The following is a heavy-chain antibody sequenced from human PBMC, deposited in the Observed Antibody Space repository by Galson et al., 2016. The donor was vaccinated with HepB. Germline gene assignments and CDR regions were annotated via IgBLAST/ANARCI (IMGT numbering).Heavy chain of an antibody. CDR1: GFSLTSSGAG. CDR3: TYGYCSTTSFLARRASPAFGH. Sequence: PALVKPTQTLTLTCAFSGFSLTSSGAGVAWIRQPPGKALEWLALLYWDDEKRYTPSLNNRLTIAKDTSKNQVSLTMTNLDPVDTATYYCTYGYCSTTSFLARRASPAFGHWGQGTLVTVSS. V-gene: IGHV2-5*02. J-gene: IGHJ4*02. CDR2: LYWDDEK. D-gene: IGHD2-15*01.